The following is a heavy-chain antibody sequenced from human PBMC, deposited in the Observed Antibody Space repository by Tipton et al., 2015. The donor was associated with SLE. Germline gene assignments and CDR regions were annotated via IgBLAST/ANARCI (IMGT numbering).Heavy chain of an antibody. CDR2: ISAYTGNT. J-gene: IGHJ3*02. CDR3: ARDDGSEGVSAFDI. D-gene: IGHD1-26*01. CDR1: GYTFTSYG. V-gene: IGHV1-18*01. Sequence: QLVQSGAEVKKPVASVKVSCKASGYTFTSYGISWVRQAPGQGLEWMGWISAYTGNTNDAQKLQGRVTMTTDTSTSTAYMELRSLGSDDTAVYYCARDDGSEGVSAFDIWGQGTMVTVSS.